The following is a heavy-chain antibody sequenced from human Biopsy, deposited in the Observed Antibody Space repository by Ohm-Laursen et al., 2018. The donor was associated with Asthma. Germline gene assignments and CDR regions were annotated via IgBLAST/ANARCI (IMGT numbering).Heavy chain of an antibody. D-gene: IGHD6-13*01. Sequence: SLRLSCAASGFNFHNYGMNWVRRAPGKGLEWVAQILFDGRKINYPDSVKGRFTISRDNSKNMVYLQMNSLRPEDTAVYYCAKDRVAGRSYYFDDWGQGAQVTVSP. CDR1: GFNFHNYG. V-gene: IGHV3-30*18. CDR2: ILFDGRKI. CDR3: AKDRVAGRSYYFDD. J-gene: IGHJ4*02.